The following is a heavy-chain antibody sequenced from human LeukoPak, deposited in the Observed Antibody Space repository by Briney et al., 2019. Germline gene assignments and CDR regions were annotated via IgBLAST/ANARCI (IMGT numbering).Heavy chain of an antibody. D-gene: IGHD2-2*01. CDR3: AIHIVVVPAAKKKNWFDP. J-gene: IGHJ5*02. CDR2: INHSGST. V-gene: IGHV4-34*01. CDR1: GGSFSGYY. Sequence: SETLSLTCAVYGGSFSGYYWSWIRQPPGKGLEWIGEINHSGSTNYNPSLKSRVTISVDTSKNQFSLKLSSVTAADTAVYYCAIHIVVVPAAKKKNWFDPWGQGTLVSVSS.